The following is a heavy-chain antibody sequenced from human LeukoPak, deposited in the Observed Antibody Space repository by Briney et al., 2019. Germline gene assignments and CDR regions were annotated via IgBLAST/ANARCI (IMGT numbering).Heavy chain of an antibody. CDR3: ARGATYYDSSGYYYHAFDI. Sequence: SETLSLTCTVSGDFISSYYWSWIRQPPGKGLEWIGCFYYSGSTDYNPSLKSRVTISVDTSKNQFSLKLSSVTAADTAVYFCARGATYYDSSGYYYHAFDIWGQGTMVTVSS. CDR1: GDFISSYY. J-gene: IGHJ3*02. V-gene: IGHV4-59*01. CDR2: FYYSGST. D-gene: IGHD3-22*01.